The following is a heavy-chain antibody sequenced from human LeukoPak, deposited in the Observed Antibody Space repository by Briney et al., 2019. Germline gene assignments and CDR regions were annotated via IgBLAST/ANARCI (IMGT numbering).Heavy chain of an antibody. CDR3: ARGRDYYDFWSGFDY. V-gene: IGHV1-2*02. J-gene: IGHJ4*02. Sequence: GASVKVSCKASGYTFTGYYMHWVRQAPGQGLEWMGWINPNSGGTNYAQKFQGRVTMTRDTSISTAYMELSRLRYDDTAVYYCARGRDYYDFWSGFDYWGQGTLVTVSS. CDR1: GYTFTGYY. D-gene: IGHD3-3*01. CDR2: INPNSGGT.